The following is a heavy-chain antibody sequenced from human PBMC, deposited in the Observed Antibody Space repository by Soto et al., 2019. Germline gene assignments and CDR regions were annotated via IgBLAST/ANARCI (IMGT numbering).Heavy chain of an antibody. V-gene: IGHV1-2*04. D-gene: IGHD5-12*01. J-gene: IGHJ4*02. CDR2: INPNSGGT. Sequence: ASVKVCCKASGYTFTGYYMHWVRQAPGQGLEWMGWINPNSGGTNYAQKFQGWVTMTRDTSISTAYMELSRLRSDDTAVYYCAKSRGYSGRLGYWGQRTLVPVSP. CDR3: AKSRGYSGRLGY. CDR1: GYTFTGYY.